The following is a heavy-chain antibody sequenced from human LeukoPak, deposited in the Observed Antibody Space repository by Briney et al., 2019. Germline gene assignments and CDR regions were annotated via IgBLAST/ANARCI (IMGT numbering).Heavy chain of an antibody. V-gene: IGHV1-69*01. J-gene: IGHJ4*02. CDR1: GGTFRSYS. CDR2: IIPIFDTA. D-gene: IGHD1-26*01. CDR3: ASLQPVRSYYPFGY. Sequence: SVKVSCKASGGTFRSYSISWVRQAPGQGLEWMGGIIPIFDTADYAQKFQGRVTITADESTSTAYMELSSLRSEDTAVYYCASLQPVRSYYPFGYWGQGTLVTVSS.